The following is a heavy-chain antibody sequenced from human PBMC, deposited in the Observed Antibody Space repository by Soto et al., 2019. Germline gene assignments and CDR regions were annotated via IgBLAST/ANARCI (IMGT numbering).Heavy chain of an antibody. CDR1: GFTFSSYA. CDR2: ISGSGGST. D-gene: IGHD3-3*01. Sequence: GGSLRLSCAASGFTFSSYAMSWVRQAPGKGLEWVSAISGSGGSTYYADSVKGRFTISRDNSKNTLYLQMNSLRAEDTAVYYCAKVCRLYFGVVIPDVGYYFDYWGQGTLVTVSS. V-gene: IGHV3-23*01. CDR3: AKVCRLYFGVVIPDVGYYFDY. J-gene: IGHJ4*02.